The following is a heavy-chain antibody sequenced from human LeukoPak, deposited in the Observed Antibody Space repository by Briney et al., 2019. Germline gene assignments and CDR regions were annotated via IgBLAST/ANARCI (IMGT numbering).Heavy chain of an antibody. V-gene: IGHV4-30-4*07. CDR2: IYYTGNT. D-gene: IGHD5-12*01. CDR1: GGSISSGGYS. J-gene: IGHJ4*02. CDR3: ARDPGSGYEEHFDY. Sequence: PSQTLSLTCAVSGGSISSGGYSWSWIRQPPGKAMEFIAYIYYTGNTYFNPSLKSRVTISVDTSKNQFSLKLSSVTAADTAVYYCARDPGSGYEEHFDYWGQGTLVTVSS.